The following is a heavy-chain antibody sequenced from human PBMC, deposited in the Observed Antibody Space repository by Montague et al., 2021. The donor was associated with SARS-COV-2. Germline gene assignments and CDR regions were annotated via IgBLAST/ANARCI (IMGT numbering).Heavy chain of an antibody. CDR3: ASSYYYGSGTYVYNYYMDV. Sequence: ETLSLTCAVSGGSVSSSPYYWGWIRQPPGRGLEWVGSISYSGRTYFSPSLKSRLTISVDSSENQFSLRLSSVTATDTAVYYCASSYYYGSGTYVYNYYMDVWGKGTTVTVSS. CDR2: ISYSGRT. V-gene: IGHV4-39*01. D-gene: IGHD3-10*01. J-gene: IGHJ6*03. CDR1: GGSVSSSPYY.